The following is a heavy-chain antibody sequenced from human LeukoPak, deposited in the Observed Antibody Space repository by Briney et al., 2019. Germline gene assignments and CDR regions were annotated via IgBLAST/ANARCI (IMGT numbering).Heavy chain of an antibody. CDR3: ARDSDYYDSSGYAFDI. V-gene: IGHV3-33*01. Sequence: GGSLRLSCAASGFTFSSNGMHWVRQAPGKGWEWGAVIGNDGSNKYYADSVKGRFTISRDNSKNTLYLQMNSLRAEDTAVYYCARDSDYYDSSGYAFDIWGQGTMVTVSS. CDR1: GFTFSSNG. CDR2: IGNDGSNK. J-gene: IGHJ3*02. D-gene: IGHD3-22*01.